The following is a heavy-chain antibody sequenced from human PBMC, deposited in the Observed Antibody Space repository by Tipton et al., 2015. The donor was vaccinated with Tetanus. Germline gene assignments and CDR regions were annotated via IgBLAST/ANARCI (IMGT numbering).Heavy chain of an antibody. V-gene: IGHV5-51*01. CDR2: IYPGDSDT. CDR3: ARAHCTDGVCNFDF. Sequence: QLVQSGGEVKKPGESLKISCKGSGYIFNNYWIGWVRQKPGQGLEWMGIIYPGDSDTRYSTSFQGQVTISVDKSINTAYLQWSSLKASDTSMFYCARAHCTDGVCNFDFWGQGALVTVAS. CDR1: GYIFNNYW. D-gene: IGHD2-8*01. J-gene: IGHJ4*02.